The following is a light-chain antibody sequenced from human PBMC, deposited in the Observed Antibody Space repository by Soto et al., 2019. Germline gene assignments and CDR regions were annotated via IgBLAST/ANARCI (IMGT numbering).Light chain of an antibody. J-gene: IGLJ1*01. CDR1: SSDIGGYNY. CDR2: DIT. Sequence: QSVLTQPASVSGSPGQSIVISCTGTSSDIGGYNYVSWYQHHPGKGPKLIIYDITSRPSGISHRFSGSKSGITASLTISGLQPEDEADYYCSSYRGTSTLEVFGTGTKLTVL. V-gene: IGLV2-14*03. CDR3: SSYRGTSTLEV.